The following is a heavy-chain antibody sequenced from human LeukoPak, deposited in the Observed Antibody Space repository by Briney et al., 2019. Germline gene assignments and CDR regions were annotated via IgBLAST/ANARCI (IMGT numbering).Heavy chain of an antibody. J-gene: IGHJ4*02. CDR3: ARAHRAGYYGSAERLIDY. V-gene: IGHV1-8*02. CDR2: MNPNSGNT. Sequence: GASVKVSCKASGGTFSSYAISWVRQATGQGLEWMGWMNPNSGNTGYTQKFQGRVTMTRNTSISTAYMELSSLRSEDTAVYYCARAHRAGYYGSAERLIDYWGQGTLVTVSS. CDR1: GGTFSSYA. D-gene: IGHD3-10*01.